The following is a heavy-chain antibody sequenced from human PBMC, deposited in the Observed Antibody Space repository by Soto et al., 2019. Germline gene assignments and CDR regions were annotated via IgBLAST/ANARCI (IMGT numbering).Heavy chain of an antibody. V-gene: IGHV4-34*01. D-gene: IGHD2-8*01. CDR3: ARSRYCTNGVCYTEQSRWFDP. J-gene: IGHJ5*02. CDR1: GGSFSGYY. CDR2: INHSGST. Sequence: TLSLTCAVYGGSFSGYYWSWIRQPPGKGLEWIGEINHSGSTNYNPSLKSRVTISVDTSKNQFSLKLSSVTAADTAVYYCARSRYCTNGVCYTEQSRWFDPWGQGTLVTVSS.